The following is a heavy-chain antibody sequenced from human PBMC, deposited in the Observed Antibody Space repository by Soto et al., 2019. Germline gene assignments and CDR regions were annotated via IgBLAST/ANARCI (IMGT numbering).Heavy chain of an antibody. J-gene: IGHJ5*02. CDR2: INHSGST. CDR3: ARGQRRPWTRGNWFDP. CDR1: GGSFSGYY. D-gene: IGHD6-25*01. V-gene: IGHV4-34*01. Sequence: SETLSLTCAVYGGSFSGYYWSWIRQPPGKGLEWIGEINHSGSTNYNPSLKSRVTISVDTSKNQFSLKLSSVTAADTAVYYCARGQRRPWTRGNWFDPWGQGTLVTVSS.